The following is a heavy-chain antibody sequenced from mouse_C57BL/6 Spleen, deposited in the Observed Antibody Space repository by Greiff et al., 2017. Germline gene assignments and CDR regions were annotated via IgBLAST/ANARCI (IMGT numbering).Heavy chain of an antibody. J-gene: IGHJ2*01. V-gene: IGHV14-1*01. D-gene: IGHD1-1*01. CDR1: GFNIKDYY. CDR3: TGYGSSYGYFDY. CDR2: IDPEDGDT. Sequence: VQLQQSGAELVRPGASVKLSCTASGFNIKDYYMHWVKQRPEQGLEWIGRIDPEDGDTEYAPKFQGKATMTADTSSNTAYLQLSSLTSEDTAVYYCTGYGSSYGYFDYWGQGTTLTGSS.